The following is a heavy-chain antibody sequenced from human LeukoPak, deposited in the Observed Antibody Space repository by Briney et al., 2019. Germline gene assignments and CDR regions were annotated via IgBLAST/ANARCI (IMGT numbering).Heavy chain of an antibody. V-gene: IGHV3-74*01. CDR3: ARENPSALDF. D-gene: IGHD1-14*01. CDR2: INRDGSRT. CDR1: GFTFSSYW. Sequence: PGGSLRLSCAASGFTFSSYWMHWVRQAPGKGLVWVSRINRDGSRTGSADSVKGRFTISRDNAKNTLYLQMNSLRAEDTAVYFCARENPSALDFWGQGTLVTVSS. J-gene: IGHJ4*02.